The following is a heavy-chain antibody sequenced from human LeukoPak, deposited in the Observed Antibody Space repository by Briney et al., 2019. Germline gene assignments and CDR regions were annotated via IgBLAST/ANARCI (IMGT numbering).Heavy chain of an antibody. CDR3: ATLKGWYGEGCFDC. J-gene: IGHJ4*02. D-gene: IGHD3-10*01. V-gene: IGHV3-53*01. CDR1: GVIVSWIY. Sequence: GGSLRLSCAASGVIVSWIYMAWVRQAPGKGLDWVSVIYPDGRTYYTESVKGRFTISRDSSENSLFLQMNSLRAEDTAVYSCATLKGWYGEGCFDCWGQGTLVTVSS. CDR2: IYPDGRT.